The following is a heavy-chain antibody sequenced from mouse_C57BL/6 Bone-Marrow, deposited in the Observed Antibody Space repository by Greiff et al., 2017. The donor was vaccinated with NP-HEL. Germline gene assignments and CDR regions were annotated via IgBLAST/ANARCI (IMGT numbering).Heavy chain of an antibody. Sequence: VQRVESGAELVRPGTSVKMSCKASGYTFTNYWIGWAKQRPGHGLEWIGDIYPGGGYTNYNEKFKGKATLTADKSSSTAYMQFSSLTSEDSAIYYCARHYGSSYYFDYWGQGTTLTVSS. V-gene: IGHV1-63*01. J-gene: IGHJ2*01. CDR1: GYTFTNYW. D-gene: IGHD1-1*01. CDR3: ARHYGSSYYFDY. CDR2: IYPGGGYT.